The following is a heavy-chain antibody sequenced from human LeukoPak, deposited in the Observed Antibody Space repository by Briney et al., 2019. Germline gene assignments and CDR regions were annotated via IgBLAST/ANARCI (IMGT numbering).Heavy chain of an antibody. Sequence: GGSLRLSCAASGFTFSSYSMNWVRQAPGKGLEWVSSISSSSSYIYYADSVKGRFTISRDNAKNSLYLQMNSLRAEDTAVYYCARDTTPLRVRAFDIWGQGTMVTVSS. D-gene: IGHD1-1*01. CDR3: ARDTTPLRVRAFDI. CDR1: GFTFSSYS. J-gene: IGHJ3*02. V-gene: IGHV3-21*01. CDR2: ISSSSSYI.